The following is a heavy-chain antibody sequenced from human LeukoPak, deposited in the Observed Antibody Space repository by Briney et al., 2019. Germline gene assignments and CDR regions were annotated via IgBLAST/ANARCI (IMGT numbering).Heavy chain of an antibody. CDR2: ISGSGGST. CDR1: GFTFSSYA. V-gene: IGHV3-23*01. J-gene: IGHJ5*02. Sequence: QPGGSLRLSYAAAGFTFSSYAMSWVRQAPGKGLEWVSAISGSGGSTYYADSVKGRFTISRDNSKNTLYLQMNSLRAEDTAVYYCAKSPAASWEYYDFWSGYSYGNWFDPWGQGTLVTVSS. CDR3: AKSPAASWEYYDFWSGYSYGNWFDP. D-gene: IGHD3-3*01.